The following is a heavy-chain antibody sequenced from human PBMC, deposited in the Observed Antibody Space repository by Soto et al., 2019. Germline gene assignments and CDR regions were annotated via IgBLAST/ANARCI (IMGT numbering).Heavy chain of an antibody. D-gene: IGHD2-15*01. J-gene: IGHJ6*02. V-gene: IGHV3-33*01. CDR1: GFTFSSYG. CDR2: IWYDGSNK. Sequence: PGGSLRLSCAASGFTFSSYGMHWVRQAPGKGLEWVAVIWYDGSNKYYADSVKGRFTISRDNSKNTLYLQMNSLRAEDTAVYYCARKIGWSRTLYYYCGMDVWGQGTTVTVSS. CDR3: ARKIGWSRTLYYYCGMDV.